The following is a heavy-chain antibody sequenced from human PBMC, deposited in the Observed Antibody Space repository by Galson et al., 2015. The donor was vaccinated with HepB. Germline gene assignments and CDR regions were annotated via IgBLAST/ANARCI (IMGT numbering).Heavy chain of an antibody. D-gene: IGHD4-23*01. CDR2: ISGSGAGT. J-gene: IGHJ4*02. Sequence: SLRLSCAASGFTFSNYAMSWVRQAPGKGLEWVSAISGSGAGTYYADSVKGRFTISRDNSKNTLYVQMNSLRAEDTAVYYCAKAPGGRGYWGQGTQVTVSS. V-gene: IGHV3-23*01. CDR3: AKAPGGRGY. CDR1: GFTFSNYA.